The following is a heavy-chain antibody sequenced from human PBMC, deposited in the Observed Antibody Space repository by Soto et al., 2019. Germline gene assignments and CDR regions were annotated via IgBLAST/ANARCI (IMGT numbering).Heavy chain of an antibody. Sequence: EVQLLESGGGLVQPGGSLRLSFSASGFTFSIYTMSWVRLAPGKGLEWVSAITPGGDYTTHADSVKGRFTISRDNSKNTLYMQMNSLRAEDTAVYYCARPYETGGSYIPFDYWGQGTLVTVSS. CDR1: GFTFSIYT. CDR2: ITPGGDYT. J-gene: IGHJ4*02. CDR3: ARPYETGGSYIPFDY. V-gene: IGHV3-23*01. D-gene: IGHD3-22*01.